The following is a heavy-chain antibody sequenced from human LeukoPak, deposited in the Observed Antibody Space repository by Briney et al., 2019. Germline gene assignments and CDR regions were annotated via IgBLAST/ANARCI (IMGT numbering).Heavy chain of an antibody. CDR3: AKGRGLSYDYGVDY. V-gene: IGHV3-74*01. D-gene: IGHD4-17*01. CDR2: INSEGTST. J-gene: IGHJ4*02. CDR1: GFTFSSYW. Sequence: GGSLRLSCAASGFTFSSYWMHWVRQVPGKGLVWVSRINSEGTSTGYADSVKGRFTISRDNAKNTLYLQMNSLRAEDMALYYCAKGRGLSYDYGVDYWGQGTLVTVSS.